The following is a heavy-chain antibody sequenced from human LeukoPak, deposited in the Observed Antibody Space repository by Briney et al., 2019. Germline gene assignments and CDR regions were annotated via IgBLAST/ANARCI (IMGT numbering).Heavy chain of an antibody. Sequence: SEALSLTCTVSGGSISSYYWSWIRQPPGKGLEWIGYIYYSGSTNYNPSLKSRVTIPVDTSKNQFSLKLSSVTAADTAVYYCARKYNWDAFDIWGQGTMVTVSS. D-gene: IGHD1-20*01. J-gene: IGHJ3*02. CDR1: GGSISSYY. CDR2: IYYSGST. V-gene: IGHV4-59*01. CDR3: ARKYNWDAFDI.